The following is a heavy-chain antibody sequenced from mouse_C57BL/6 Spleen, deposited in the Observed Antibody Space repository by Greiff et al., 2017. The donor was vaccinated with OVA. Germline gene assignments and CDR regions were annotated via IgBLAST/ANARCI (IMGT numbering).Heavy chain of an antibody. V-gene: IGHV14-1*01. CDR3: TISYYSNYHFAY. CDR2: IDPEDGDT. CDR1: GFNIKDYY. Sequence: DVQLQESGAELVRPGASVKLSCTASGFNIKDYYMHWVKQRPEQGLEWIGRIDPEDGDTEYAPKFQGKATMTADTSSNTAYLQLSSLTSEDTAVYYCTISYYSNYHFAYWGQGTLVTVSA. J-gene: IGHJ3*01. D-gene: IGHD2-5*01.